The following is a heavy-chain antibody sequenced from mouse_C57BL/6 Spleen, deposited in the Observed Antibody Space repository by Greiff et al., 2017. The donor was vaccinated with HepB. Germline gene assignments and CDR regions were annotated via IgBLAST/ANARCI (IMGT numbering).Heavy chain of an antibody. CDR3: ARTGDYDGGEYYFDY. V-gene: IGHV5-17*01. CDR1: GFTFSDYG. J-gene: IGHJ2*01. CDR2: ISSGSSTI. Sequence: EVKLVESGGGLVKPGGSLKLSCAASGFTFSDYGMHWVRQAPEKGLEWVAYISSGSSTIYYADTVKGRFTISRDNAKNTLFLQMTSLRSEDTAMYYCARTGDYDGGEYYFDYWGQGTTLTVSS. D-gene: IGHD2-4*01.